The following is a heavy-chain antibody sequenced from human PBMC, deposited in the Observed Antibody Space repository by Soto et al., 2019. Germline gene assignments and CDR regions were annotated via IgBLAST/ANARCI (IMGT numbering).Heavy chain of an antibody. Sequence: ASVKVSCKASGYTFTSYDINWVRQATGQGLEWMGWMNPNSGNTGYAQKFQGRVTMTRNTSISTAYMELSSLRSEDTAVYYCARGHRWDYGDANADWFDPWGPGTLVTVSS. CDR3: ARGHRWDYGDANADWFDP. D-gene: IGHD4-17*01. CDR1: GYTFTSYD. CDR2: MNPNSGNT. V-gene: IGHV1-8*01. J-gene: IGHJ5*02.